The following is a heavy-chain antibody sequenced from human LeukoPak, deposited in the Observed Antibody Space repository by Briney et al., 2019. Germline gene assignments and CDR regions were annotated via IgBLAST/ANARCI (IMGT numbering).Heavy chain of an antibody. Sequence: PSETLSLTCTVSGGSISSYYWSWIRQPAGKGLEWIGRIYTSGSTNYNPSLKSRVTMSVDTSKNQFSLKLSSVTAADTAVYYCARGNYYDSSGYPNWFDPWGQGTLVTVSS. V-gene: IGHV4-4*07. CDR1: GGSISSYY. CDR3: ARGNYYDSSGYPNWFDP. D-gene: IGHD3-22*01. CDR2: IYTSGST. J-gene: IGHJ5*02.